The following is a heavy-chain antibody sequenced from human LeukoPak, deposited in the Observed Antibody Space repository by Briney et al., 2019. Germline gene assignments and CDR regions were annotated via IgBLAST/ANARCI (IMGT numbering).Heavy chain of an antibody. D-gene: IGHD1-26*01. CDR3: ARLVGASDY. Sequence: SETLSLTCTVSGGSISSSSYYWGWIRQPPGKGLEWIGSIYYSGSTYYNPSLKSRVTISVDTSKDQFSLKLSSVTAADTAVYYCARLVGASDYWGQGTLVTVSS. CDR2: IYYSGST. CDR1: GGSISSSSYY. J-gene: IGHJ4*02. V-gene: IGHV4-39*07.